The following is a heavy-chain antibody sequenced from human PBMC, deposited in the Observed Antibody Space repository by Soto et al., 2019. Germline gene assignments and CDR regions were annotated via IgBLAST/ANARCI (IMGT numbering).Heavy chain of an antibody. V-gene: IGHV4-59*12. CDR2: IYYSGST. CDR3: ARCPKLGIAAAPNRSGNWFDP. D-gene: IGHD6-13*01. CDR1: GGSISSYY. Sequence: SETLSLTCTVSGGSISSYYWSWIRQPPGKGLEWIGYIYYSGSTNYNPSLKSRVTISVDTSKNQFSLKLSSVTAADTAVYYCARCPKLGIAAAPNRSGNWFDPWGQGTLVTVSS. J-gene: IGHJ5*02.